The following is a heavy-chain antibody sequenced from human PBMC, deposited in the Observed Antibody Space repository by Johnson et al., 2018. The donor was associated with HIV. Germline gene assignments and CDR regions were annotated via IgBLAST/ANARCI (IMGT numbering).Heavy chain of an antibody. CDR1: GFSFSSYA. CDR2: ISGSGGSS. CDR3: ARDTKVPRYNWNDGAFDI. Sequence: VQLVESGGGLVQPGGSLRLSCAASGFSFSSYAMSWVRQAPGKGLEWVSGISGSGGSSYYADSVKGRFTISRDNSKNTLYLQMNSLRAEDTALYYCARDTKVPRYNWNDGAFDIWGQGTMVTVSS. J-gene: IGHJ3*02. V-gene: IGHV3-23*04. D-gene: IGHD1-1*01.